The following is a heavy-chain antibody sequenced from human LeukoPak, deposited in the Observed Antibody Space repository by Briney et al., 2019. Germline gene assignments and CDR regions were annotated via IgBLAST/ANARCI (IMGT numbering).Heavy chain of an antibody. CDR1: GFTVSSNY. CDR2: ISGSGGST. V-gene: IGHV3-23*01. Sequence: PGGSLRLSCEASGFTVSSNYMSWVRQAPGKGLEWVSSISGSGGSTYYADSVKGRFTISRDNSKNTLYLQMNSLRAEDTAVYYCAKETITMIVVVIATSFDYWGQGTLVTVSS. D-gene: IGHD3-22*01. CDR3: AKETITMIVVVIATSFDY. J-gene: IGHJ4*02.